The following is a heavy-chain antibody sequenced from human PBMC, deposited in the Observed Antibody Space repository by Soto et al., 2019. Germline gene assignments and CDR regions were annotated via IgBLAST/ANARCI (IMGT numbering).Heavy chain of an antibody. CDR3: ARGFGGFQTYSSSSHYYYYGMDV. V-gene: IGHV1-3*01. CDR2: INAGNGNT. CDR1: GYTFTSYA. D-gene: IGHD6-6*01. J-gene: IGHJ6*02. Sequence: ASVKVSCKASGYTFTSYAMHWVRQAPGQRLEWMGWINAGNGNTKYSQKFQGRVTITRDTSASTAYMELSSLRSEDTAVYYCARGFGGFQTYSSSSHYYYYGMDVWGQGTTVTVSS.